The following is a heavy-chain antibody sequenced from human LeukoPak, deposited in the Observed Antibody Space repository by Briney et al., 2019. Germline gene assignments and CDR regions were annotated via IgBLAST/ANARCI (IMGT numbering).Heavy chain of an antibody. CDR1: GDPISSGHYY. Sequence: SETLSLTCTVSGDPISSGHYYWAWIRQPPGKGLEWIGTIYHSGNTYYNLSLKSRLTISVDTSKNQFSLKLTSVTAADTAVYFCARRMRSNTWYYFDYWGPGTLVAVSS. J-gene: IGHJ4*02. CDR3: ARRMRSNTWYYFDY. CDR2: IYHSGNT. V-gene: IGHV4-39*01. D-gene: IGHD6-13*01.